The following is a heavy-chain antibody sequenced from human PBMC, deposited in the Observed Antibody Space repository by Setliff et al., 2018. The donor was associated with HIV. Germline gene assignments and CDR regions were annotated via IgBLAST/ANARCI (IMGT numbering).Heavy chain of an antibody. D-gene: IGHD2-21*01. Sequence: ASVKVSCKASGGTFSSYAISWVRQAPGQGLEWMGGIIPIIGITNQAQKFQGRVTITADKSTNTAYMELSSLKVEDTAVYFCAASADGDCATTSCTNWFDPWGQGTLVTVSS. CDR2: IIPIIGIT. J-gene: IGHJ5*02. CDR3: AASADGDCATTSCTNWFDP. CDR1: GGTFSSYA. V-gene: IGHV1-69*10.